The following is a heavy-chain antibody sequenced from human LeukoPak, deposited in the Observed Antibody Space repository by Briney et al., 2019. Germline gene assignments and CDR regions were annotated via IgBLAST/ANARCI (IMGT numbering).Heavy chain of an antibody. D-gene: IGHD6-13*01. V-gene: IGHV3-21*01. Sequence: PGGSLRLSCAASGFTFSSYSMNWVRQAPGRGLEWVSSIGTSGSYKYYVDSVRGRFTISRDDAKNSLYLQMNSLRAEDTAMYYCASGVIIATAGSLDYWGQGTLVTVSP. J-gene: IGHJ4*02. CDR1: GFTFSSYS. CDR2: IGTSGSYK. CDR3: ASGVIIATAGSLDY.